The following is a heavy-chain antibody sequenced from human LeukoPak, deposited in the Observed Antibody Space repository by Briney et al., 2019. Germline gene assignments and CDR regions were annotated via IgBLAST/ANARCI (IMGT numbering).Heavy chain of an antibody. D-gene: IGHD6-25*01. V-gene: IGHV3-23*01. CDR3: SKDAREQRPTPSDY. J-gene: IGHJ4*02. Sequence: PGGSLRLSCAASGFTFSSYAMSWVRQAPGKGLERVSGLSSSGGSTYYADSVKGRFTISRDNSNNTLYLQMNSLRVEDTAVDYYSKDAREQRPTPSDYWGQGTLVTVSS. CDR2: LSSSGGST. CDR1: GFTFSSYA.